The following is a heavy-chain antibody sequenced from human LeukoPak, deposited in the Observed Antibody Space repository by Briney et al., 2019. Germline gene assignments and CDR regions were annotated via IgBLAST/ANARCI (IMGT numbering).Heavy chain of an antibody. CDR1: GFTFSSYA. Sequence: GGSLRLSCAASGFTFSSYAMRWVRQAPGKGLEWVAVISYDGSNKYYADSVKGRFTISRDNSKNTLYLQMNSLRAEDTAVYYCARQEQQLVYYYYGVDVWGKGTTVTVSS. D-gene: IGHD6-13*01. CDR3: ARQEQQLVYYYYGVDV. V-gene: IGHV3-30*04. J-gene: IGHJ6*04. CDR2: ISYDGSNK.